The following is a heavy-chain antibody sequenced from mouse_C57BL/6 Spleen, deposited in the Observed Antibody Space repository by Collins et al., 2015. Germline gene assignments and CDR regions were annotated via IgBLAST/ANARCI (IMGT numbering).Heavy chain of an antibody. CDR3: TRWFTTVGDFDV. V-gene: IGHV1S22*01. D-gene: IGHD1-1*01. Sequence: LQQPGSELVRPGASVKLSCKASGYTFTSYWMHWVKQRPGQGLEWIGNIYPGSGSTNYDEKFKSKATLTVDTSSSTAYMQLSSLTSEDSAVYYCTRWFTTVGDFDVWGAGTTVTVSS. CDR1: GYTFTSYW. J-gene: IGHJ1*01. CDR2: IYPGSGST.